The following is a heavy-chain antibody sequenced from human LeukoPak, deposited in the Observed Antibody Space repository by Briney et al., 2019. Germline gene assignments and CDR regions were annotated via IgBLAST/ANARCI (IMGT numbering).Heavy chain of an antibody. V-gene: IGHV3-30*04. CDR2: ISYDGSNK. Sequence: GGSLRLSCAASGFTFSSYAMHWVRQAPGKGLEWVAVISYDGSNKYYADSVKGRFTISRDNSKNTLYLQMNSLRAEDTAVYYCARGGDRIADGDYYYYGMDVWGKGTTVTVSS. J-gene: IGHJ6*04. CDR1: GFTFSSYA. D-gene: IGHD6-13*01. CDR3: ARGGDRIADGDYYYYGMDV.